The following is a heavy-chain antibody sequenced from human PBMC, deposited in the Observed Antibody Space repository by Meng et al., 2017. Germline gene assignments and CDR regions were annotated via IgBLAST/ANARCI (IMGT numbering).Heavy chain of an antibody. J-gene: IGHJ6*02. CDR1: GGSISSSNW. CDR2: IYHSGST. Sequence: SETLSLTCAVSGGSISSSNWWSWVRQPPGKGLEWIGEIYHSGSTNYNPSLKSRVTISVDKSKNQFSLKLSSVTAADTAVYYCARGGVVPARSVVGYYYGMDVWGQGTMVTVSS. CDR3: ARGGVVPARSVVGYYYGMDV. D-gene: IGHD2-2*01. V-gene: IGHV4-4*02.